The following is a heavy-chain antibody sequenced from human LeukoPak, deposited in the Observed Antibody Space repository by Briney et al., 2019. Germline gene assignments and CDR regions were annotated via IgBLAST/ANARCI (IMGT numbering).Heavy chain of an antibody. CDR2: IYPGDSDT. J-gene: IGHJ4*02. Sequence: GESLKISCKGFRYNFTNFWIGWLRQMPGKGLEWMGMIYPGDSDTRYSPSFQGHVTISADKSITTAYLQWSSLRASDTAMYFCARRGRDGYNGLIDYWGQGTLVTVSS. D-gene: IGHD5-24*01. V-gene: IGHV5-51*01. CDR1: RYNFTNFW. CDR3: ARRGRDGYNGLIDY.